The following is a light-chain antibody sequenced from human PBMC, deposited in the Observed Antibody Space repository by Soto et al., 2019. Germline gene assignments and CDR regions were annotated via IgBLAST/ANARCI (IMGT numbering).Light chain of an antibody. Sequence: VLTQSPVTLSLSPGERVTLSCRASQDVGTYVAWYQVRGGQAPRLLISGASNRATGIPDRINGGGSGADFTLTINSLKSEDSGVYFCQQGGNWPVTFGQGTRVEIK. CDR1: QDVGTY. CDR2: GAS. J-gene: IGKJ5*01. V-gene: IGKV3D-11*01. CDR3: QQGGNWPVT.